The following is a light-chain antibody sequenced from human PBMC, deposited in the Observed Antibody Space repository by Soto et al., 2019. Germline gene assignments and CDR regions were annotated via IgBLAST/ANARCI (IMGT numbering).Light chain of an antibody. CDR1: SSDVGSYKL. V-gene: IGLV2-23*01. CDR2: EDS. CDR3: CSYAGSSIWV. Sequence: QSALTQPASVSGSPGQSITISCTGTSSDVGSYKLVSWYQQHPGKAPKLIIYEDSKGPSGVSNRFSGSKSGNTASLTISGLQAEDEADYYCCSYAGSSIWVFGGGTKLTVL. J-gene: IGLJ3*02.